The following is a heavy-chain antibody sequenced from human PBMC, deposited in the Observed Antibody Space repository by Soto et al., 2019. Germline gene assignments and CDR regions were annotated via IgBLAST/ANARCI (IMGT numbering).Heavy chain of an antibody. J-gene: IGHJ6*02. CDR3: ASVFTYTVTRPPTIWDV. CDR1: GYTFTSYA. CDR2: INAGNGNT. D-gene: IGHD3-22*01. V-gene: IGHV1-3*01. Sequence: ASVKVSCKASGYTFTSYAMHWVRQAPGQKLEWMGWINAGNGNTKYSQKFQGRVTITRDTSTSTAYMELSSLRSEDTAVYYCASVFTYTVTRPPTIWDVWGQGTTVTVSS.